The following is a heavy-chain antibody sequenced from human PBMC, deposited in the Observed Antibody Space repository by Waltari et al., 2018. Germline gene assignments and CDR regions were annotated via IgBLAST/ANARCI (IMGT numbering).Heavy chain of an antibody. D-gene: IGHD6-6*01. CDR3: ARDRGIAARPDAFDI. CDR2: IYYSGST. J-gene: IGHJ3*02. Sequence: QVQLQESGPGLVKPSETLSLTCTVSGGSISSYYWSWIRQPPGKGLEWIGYIYYSGSTNYNPSLKSRVTISVDTSKNQFSLKLSSVTAADTAVYYCARDRGIAARPDAFDIWGQGTMVTVSS. V-gene: IGHV4-59*01. CDR1: GGSISSYY.